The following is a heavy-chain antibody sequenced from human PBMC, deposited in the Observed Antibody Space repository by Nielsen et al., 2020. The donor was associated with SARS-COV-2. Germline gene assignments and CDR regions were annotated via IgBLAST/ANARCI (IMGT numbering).Heavy chain of an antibody. CDR3: ARVGGNSNY. CDR2: IYYSGST. V-gene: IGHV4-59*01. D-gene: IGHD4-23*01. Sequence: WIRQPPGKGLEWIGYIYYSGSTNYNPSLKSRVTISVDTSKNQFSLKLSSVTAADTAVYYCARVGGNSNYWGQGTTVTVSS. J-gene: IGHJ6*02.